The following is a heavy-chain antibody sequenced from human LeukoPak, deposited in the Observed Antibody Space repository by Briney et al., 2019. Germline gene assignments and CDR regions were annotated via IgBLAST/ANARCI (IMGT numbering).Heavy chain of an antibody. CDR2: IYPGDSDT. J-gene: IGHJ4*02. D-gene: IGHD4-17*01. Sequence: GESLKTSWKGSGYSFTSYWIGWVRQLPGKGLEWMGIIYPGDSDTRYRQSFQGQATISAAKSISTAYLQWSSLKASDTAMYYGSRQHDDGDYPVGYFDYWGQGTLVTVSS. CDR1: GYSFTSYW. V-gene: IGHV5-51*01. CDR3: SRQHDDGDYPVGYFDY.